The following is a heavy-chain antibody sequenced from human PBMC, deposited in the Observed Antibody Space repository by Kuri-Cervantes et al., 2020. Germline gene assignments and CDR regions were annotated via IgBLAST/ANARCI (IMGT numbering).Heavy chain of an antibody. Sequence: GGSLRLSCAASGFTFSSYGMHWVRQAPGKGLEWVAVIWYDGSNKYYADSVKGRFTISRDNSKNTLYLQMNSLRAEDTAVYYCARDWRLRYFDWLDYGMDVWGQGTTVTVSS. CDR1: GFTFSSYG. V-gene: IGHV3-33*01. D-gene: IGHD3-9*01. CDR2: IWYDGSNK. J-gene: IGHJ6*02. CDR3: ARDWRLRYFDWLDYGMDV.